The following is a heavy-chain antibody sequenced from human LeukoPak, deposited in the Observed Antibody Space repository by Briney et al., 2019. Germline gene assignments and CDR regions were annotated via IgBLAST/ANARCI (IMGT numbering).Heavy chain of an antibody. CDR1: GFTFSSHA. J-gene: IGHJ4*02. D-gene: IGHD3-22*01. CDR3: VYYDSSGYYYRRLRY. CDR2: ISGGGDNT. V-gene: IGHV3-23*01. Sequence: GGSLRLSCTASGFTFSSHAMGWVRQTPEKGLEWISNISGGGDNTLYADSVKGRFTISRGNSKNTLYLQMNSLRAEDTAVFFCVYYDSSGYYYRRLRYWGQGTPVTVSS.